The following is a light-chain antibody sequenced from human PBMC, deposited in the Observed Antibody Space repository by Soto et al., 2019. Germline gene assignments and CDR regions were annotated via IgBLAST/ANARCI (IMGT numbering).Light chain of an antibody. Sequence: EIVTTQSPATLSVSPGETATLSCRASQSVGSAVAWYQHKPGQAPRLLIVGASIRATGVPGRFSGGGSGTEFTLTISSLQSEDFAVYYGQQYKNWPPLTFGGGTTVEIK. CDR2: GAS. J-gene: IGKJ4*01. CDR1: QSVGSA. V-gene: IGKV3-15*01. CDR3: QQYKNWPPLT.